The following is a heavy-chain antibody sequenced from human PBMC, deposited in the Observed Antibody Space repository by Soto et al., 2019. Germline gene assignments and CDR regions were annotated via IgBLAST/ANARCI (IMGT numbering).Heavy chain of an antibody. CDR3: AREASSSWPTYYFDY. D-gene: IGHD6-13*01. CDR2: IWYDGSNK. CDR1: GFTFSSYG. V-gene: IGHV3-33*01. J-gene: IGHJ4*02. Sequence: QVQLVESGGGVVQPGRSLRLSCAASGFTFSSYGMHWVRQAPGKGLEWVAVIWYDGSNKYYADSVKGRFTISRDNSKNTLYLQLNSLRAADTAVYYCAREASSSWPTYYFDYWGQGTLVTVSS.